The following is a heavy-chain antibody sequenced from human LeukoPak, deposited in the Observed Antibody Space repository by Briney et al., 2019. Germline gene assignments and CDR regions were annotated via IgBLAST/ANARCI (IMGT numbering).Heavy chain of an antibody. J-gene: IGHJ4*02. V-gene: IGHV4-61*01. CDR3: APPGPNYGDYAYDS. Sequence: PSETLSLACTVAGDSVSSGRYYWTWIRQPPGKALEWIGYIYYTGTTAYNPSLKSRVTISIDMSKNQFSLKLSSVTAADTAIYYCAPPGPNYGDYAYDSWGQGTLVTVSS. D-gene: IGHD4-17*01. CDR2: IYYTGTT. CDR1: GDSVSSGRYY.